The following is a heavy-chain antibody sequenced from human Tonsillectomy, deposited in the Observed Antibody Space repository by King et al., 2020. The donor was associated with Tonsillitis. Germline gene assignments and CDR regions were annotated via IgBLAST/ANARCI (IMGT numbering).Heavy chain of an antibody. CDR1: GYTFTSYG. V-gene: IGHV1-18*04. CDR2: ISAYNGNT. CDR3: ARDPRLTMVRGVYSWFDP. D-gene: IGHD3-10*01. J-gene: IGHJ5*02. Sequence: VQLVESGAEVKKPGASVKVSCKASGYTFTSYGISWVRQAPGQGLEWMGWISAYNGNTNYAQKLQGRVTMTTDTSTSTVYMELRSLRSDDTAVYYCARDPRLTMVRGVYSWFDPWGQGTLVTVSS.